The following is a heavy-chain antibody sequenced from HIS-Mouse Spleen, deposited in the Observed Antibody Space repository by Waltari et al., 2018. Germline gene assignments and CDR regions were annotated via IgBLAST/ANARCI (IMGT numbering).Heavy chain of an antibody. Sequence: QAHLPQWGAGRVKPSETLSLSCAAFGVPFSGYYGTWSRLLPGKGLEWIGEINHSGSTNYNPSLKSRVTISVDTSKNQFSLKLSSVTAADTAVYYCARGRVIAAAGNFAFDIWGQGTMVTVSS. CDR2: INHSGST. J-gene: IGHJ3*02. CDR1: GVPFSGYY. V-gene: IGHV4-34*01. D-gene: IGHD6-13*01. CDR3: ARGRVIAAAGNFAFDI.